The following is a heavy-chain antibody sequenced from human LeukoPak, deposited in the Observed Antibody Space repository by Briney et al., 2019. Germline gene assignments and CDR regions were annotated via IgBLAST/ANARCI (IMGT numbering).Heavy chain of an antibody. V-gene: IGHV4-39*07. CDR1: GGSISSSSYY. D-gene: IGHD2-2*01. CDR2: IYYSGST. CDR3: ARDDPHCSSTSYPRSAFDI. Sequence: SETLSLTCTVSGGSISSSSYYWGWIRQPPGKGLEWIGSIYYSGSTYYNPSLKSRVTISVDTSKNQFSLKLSSVTAADTAVHYCARDDPHCSSTSYPRSAFDIWGQGTMVTVSS. J-gene: IGHJ3*02.